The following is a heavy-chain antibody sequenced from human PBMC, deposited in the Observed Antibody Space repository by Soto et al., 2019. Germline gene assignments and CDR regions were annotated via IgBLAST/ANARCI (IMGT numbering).Heavy chain of an antibody. J-gene: IGHJ6*02. CDR3: ARPYCSMTTCPPYYYYYGLNV. D-gene: IGHD2-2*01. Sequence: GGALRLSCAVSGFMLGDYALHWVRQAPGKGLEWLAVISFDGIQKYYADSVQGRFTISRDNSQNTLYLEMNSLIAGDTAVYYCARPYCSMTTCPPYYYYYGLNVWGQGTAVTVSS. V-gene: IGHV3-30*17. CDR1: GFMLGDYA. CDR2: ISFDGIQK.